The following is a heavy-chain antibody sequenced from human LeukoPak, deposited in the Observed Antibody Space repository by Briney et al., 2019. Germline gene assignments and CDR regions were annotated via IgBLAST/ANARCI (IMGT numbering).Heavy chain of an antibody. J-gene: IGHJ3*02. CDR1: GFTFSSYA. Sequence: GGSLRLSCAASGFTFSSYAMSWVRQAPGKGLEWVSGISASGSSTYYADSVKGRFTISRDNSKDTLYLQMSSLRAKDTAVYYCAKDGAYSGSPRAFDIWGQGTVVTVSS. D-gene: IGHD1-26*01. CDR2: ISASGSST. V-gene: IGHV3-23*01. CDR3: AKDGAYSGSPRAFDI.